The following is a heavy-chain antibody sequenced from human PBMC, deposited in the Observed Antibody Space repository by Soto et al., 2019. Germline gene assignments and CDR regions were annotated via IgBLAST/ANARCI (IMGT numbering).Heavy chain of an antibody. D-gene: IGHD3-10*01. CDR2: IYYTGNT. CDR3: ARVQGSGVPLDF. CDR1: GGSISSGGYY. J-gene: IGHJ4*02. Sequence: QVQLQESGPGLVKPSQTLSLTCTVSGGSISSGGYYWSWIRQHPGKGLEWIGHIYYTGNTYYNPSLKSHVTISVDTSRNQFSLNVKSVTAADTAVYYCARVQGSGVPLDFWGQGALVTVSS. V-gene: IGHV4-31*01.